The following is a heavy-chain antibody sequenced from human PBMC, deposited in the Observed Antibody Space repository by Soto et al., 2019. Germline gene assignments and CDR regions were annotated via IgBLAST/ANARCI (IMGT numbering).Heavy chain of an antibody. J-gene: IGHJ6*02. V-gene: IGHV5-51*01. D-gene: IGHD4-17*01. CDR1: GFSFSKYT. Sequence: GESLKISCEGSGFSFSKYTVGWVRQIPGKGLEWMGIIHPGDSDTRYSPSFQGQVTISADKSISTAYLQWSSLKASDTAMYYCTLSCGDSYYDYNGMDVWGQGTTFTASS. CDR2: IHPGDSDT. CDR3: TLSCGDSYYDYNGMDV.